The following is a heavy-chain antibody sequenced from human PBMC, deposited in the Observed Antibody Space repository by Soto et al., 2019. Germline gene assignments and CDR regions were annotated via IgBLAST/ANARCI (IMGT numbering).Heavy chain of an antibody. D-gene: IGHD4-17*01. J-gene: IGHJ5*02. CDR3: ARSQPTTVTSPLADP. CDR1: GFTFSSYA. CDR2: ISYDGNNK. V-gene: IGHV3-30-3*01. Sequence: QVQLVESGGGVVQPGRYLRLSCAASGFTFSSYAMHWFRQAPGKGLEWVTVISYDGNNKYYADSVEGRFTISRDNSKNTLYLQMNSLRTEDTGVYYCARSQPTTVTSPLADPWGQGTLVTVS.